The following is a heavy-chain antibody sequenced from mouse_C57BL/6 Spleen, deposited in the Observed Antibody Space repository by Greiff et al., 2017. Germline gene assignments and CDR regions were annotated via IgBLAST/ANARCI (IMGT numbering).Heavy chain of an antibody. CDR2: IGSDGSK. CDR1: GFSLPSYG. Sequence: QVQLKQSGPGLVAPSQSLSITCTVSGFSLPSYGVHWVRQPPGKGLEWLGVIGSDGSKTYNSALKSRLSINKDNSKSKVFLKMNSCKTDDTAMYYGARPYDYDGAWFAYWGQGTLVTVSA. D-gene: IGHD2-4*01. J-gene: IGHJ3*01. CDR3: ARPYDYDGAWFAY. V-gene: IGHV2-6*03.